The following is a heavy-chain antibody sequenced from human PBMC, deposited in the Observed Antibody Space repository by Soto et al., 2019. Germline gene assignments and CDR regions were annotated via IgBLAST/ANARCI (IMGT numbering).Heavy chain of an antibody. CDR2: IYHSGST. D-gene: IGHD6-13*01. Sequence: LSLTCAVSGGSISSGGYSWSWIRQPPGKGLEWIGYIYHSGSTYYNPSLKSRVTISVDRSKNQFSLKLSSVTAADTAVYYCARVWAAAGYIFDPWGQGTLVTVSS. CDR1: GGSISSGGYS. J-gene: IGHJ5*02. V-gene: IGHV4-30-2*01. CDR3: ARVWAAAGYIFDP.